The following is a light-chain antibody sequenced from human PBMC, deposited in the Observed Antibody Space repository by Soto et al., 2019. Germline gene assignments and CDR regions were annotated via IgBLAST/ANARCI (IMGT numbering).Light chain of an antibody. CDR1: QSVSSNY. CDR3: QQYGSSPLT. J-gene: IGKJ4*01. CDR2: GAS. V-gene: IGKV3-20*01. Sequence: EIVLTQSPGTLSLSPGERATLSCRASQSVSSNYLAWYQQKPGQAPMLLIYGASSRASGIPDRFSGSWSGTDFTLTISRLEPEDFVVYYCQQYGSSPLTFGGGTKVEIK.